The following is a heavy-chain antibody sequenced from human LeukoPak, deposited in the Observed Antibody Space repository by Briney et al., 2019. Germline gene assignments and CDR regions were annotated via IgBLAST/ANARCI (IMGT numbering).Heavy chain of an antibody. CDR1: GFTFSDYA. CDR3: ARDVYYGSGTFGY. V-gene: IGHV3-48*01. CDR2: ISPASDTI. Sequence: AGGSLRLSCAASGFTFSDYAMSWVRQAPGKGLEWVSYISPASDTIHYADSMRGRFTISRDNAKNSLYLQMNSLRAEDTAVYYCARDVYYGSGTFGYWGQGTLVTVSS. D-gene: IGHD3-10*01. J-gene: IGHJ4*02.